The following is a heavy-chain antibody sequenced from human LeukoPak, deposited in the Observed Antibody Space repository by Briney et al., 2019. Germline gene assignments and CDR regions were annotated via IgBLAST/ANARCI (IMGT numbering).Heavy chain of an antibody. V-gene: IGHV4-4*07. CDR3: ARELRYFDWLFEGYYFDY. CDR1: GGSISSYY. CDR2: IYTSGST. D-gene: IGHD3-9*01. Sequence: PSETLSLTCTVSGGSISSYYWSWIRQPAGKGLEWIGRIYTSGSTNYNPSLKSRVTMSVDTSKNQFSLKLSSVTAADTAVYYCARELRYFDWLFEGYYFDYWGQGTLVTVSS. J-gene: IGHJ4*02.